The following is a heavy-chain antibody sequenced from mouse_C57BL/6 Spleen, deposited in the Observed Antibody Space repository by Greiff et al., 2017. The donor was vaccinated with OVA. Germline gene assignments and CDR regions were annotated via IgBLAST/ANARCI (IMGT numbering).Heavy chain of an antibody. J-gene: IGHJ4*01. V-gene: IGHV5-9-1*02. Sequence: EVKLVESGEGLVKPGGSLKLSCAASGFTFSSYAMSWVRQTPEKRLEWVAYISSGGDYIYYANTVKGRFTISRDNARNTLYLQMSSLKSEDTAMYYCTRDGYYGSSHYYAMDYWGQGTSVTVSS. CDR1: GFTFSSYA. D-gene: IGHD1-1*01. CDR2: ISSGGDYI. CDR3: TRDGYYGSSHYYAMDY.